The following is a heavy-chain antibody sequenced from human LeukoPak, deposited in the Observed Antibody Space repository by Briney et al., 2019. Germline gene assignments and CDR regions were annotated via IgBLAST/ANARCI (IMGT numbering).Heavy chain of an antibody. V-gene: IGHV3-66*01. J-gene: IGHJ4*02. Sequence: QPGGSLRLSYAASGFSVTSNHMNWVRQAPGKGLEWVSIIYTGGTTHYADSLNDRFTISRDDSINTLYLQMNSLGAEDTAVYYCARDSSSYYFDYWGQGTLVTVSS. D-gene: IGHD6-6*01. CDR3: ARDSSSYYFDY. CDR1: GFSVTSNH. CDR2: IYTGGTT.